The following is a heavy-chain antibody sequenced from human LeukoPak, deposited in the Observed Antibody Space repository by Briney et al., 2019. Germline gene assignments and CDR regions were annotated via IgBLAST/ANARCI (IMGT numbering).Heavy chain of an antibody. CDR3: ARARYGDYYYFDY. CDR1: GFTFSSYS. CDR2: ISSSSSYI. J-gene: IGHJ4*02. V-gene: IGHV3-21*01. D-gene: IGHD4-17*01. Sequence: GGSLRLSCAASGFTFSSYSMNWVRQAPGKGLEWVSSISSSSSYIYYADSVKGRFTISRDNVKNSLYLQMNSLRAEDTAVYYCARARYGDYYYFDYWVQGTLVTVSS.